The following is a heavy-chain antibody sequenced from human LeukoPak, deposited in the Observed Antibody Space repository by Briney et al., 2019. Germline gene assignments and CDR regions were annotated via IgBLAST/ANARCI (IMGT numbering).Heavy chain of an antibody. V-gene: IGHV3-30*02. Sequence: GGSLRLSCAASGFTFTSQWMTWVRQAPGKGLEWVAFIEYDGSQRHFADSVKGRFTISRDNSANTLYLQLNSLRVEDTAVYYCATGRGVPGYQYFDHWGQGTLVTVSS. CDR3: ATGRGVPGYQYFDH. J-gene: IGHJ4*02. CDR1: GFTFTSQW. D-gene: IGHD3-10*01. CDR2: IEYDGSQR.